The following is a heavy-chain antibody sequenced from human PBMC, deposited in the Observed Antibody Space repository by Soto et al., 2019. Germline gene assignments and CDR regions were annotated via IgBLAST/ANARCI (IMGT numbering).Heavy chain of an antibody. D-gene: IGHD5-18*01. CDR3: TTYKVDTTMSKDYYYMVV. Sequence: EVQVVESGGGLVEPGGSLRLSCAASGFTFNNAWMTWVRQAPGKGLEWVGRIKSKTDGGTTAYAAPVKGRFTISRDDSKKTLYLQMNSLKTGDTCMYYGTTYKVDTTMSKDYYYMVVWGKGTTVTVSS. CDR2: IKSKTDGGTT. CDR1: GFTFNNAW. J-gene: IGHJ6*03. V-gene: IGHV3-15*01.